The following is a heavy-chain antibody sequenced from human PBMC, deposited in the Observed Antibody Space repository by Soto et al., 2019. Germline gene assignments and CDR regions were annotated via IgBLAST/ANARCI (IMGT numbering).Heavy chain of an antibody. CDR3: ARGLSDSGYDFGGVIDY. D-gene: IGHD5-12*01. CDR1: GGSFSGYY. V-gene: IGHV4-34*01. Sequence: SETLSLTCAVYGGSFSGYYWSWIRQPPGKGLEWIGEINHSGSTNYNPSLKSRVTISVDTSKNQFSLKLSSVTAADTAVYYCARGLSDSGYDFGGVIDYWGQGTLVTVSS. CDR2: INHSGST. J-gene: IGHJ4*02.